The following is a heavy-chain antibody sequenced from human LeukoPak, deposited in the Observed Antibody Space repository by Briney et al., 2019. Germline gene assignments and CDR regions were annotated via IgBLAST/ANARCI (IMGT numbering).Heavy chain of an antibody. CDR1: GYSFTNYW. D-gene: IGHD3-3*01. J-gene: IGHJ5*02. CDR3: ARCPNPGLLEWFHH. Sequence: GESLKISCKASGYSFTNYWIGWVRQMPGKGLEWMGIIYPGDSDTKYSPSFQGQVTISADKSINTAYLQWSSLKASDTAMYFCARCPNPGLLEWFHHWGQGTLVTVSS. V-gene: IGHV5-51*01. CDR2: IYPGDSDT.